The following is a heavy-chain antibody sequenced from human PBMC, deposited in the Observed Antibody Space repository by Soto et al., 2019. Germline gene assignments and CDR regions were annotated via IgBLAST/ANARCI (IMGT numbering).Heavy chain of an antibody. Sequence: SETLSLTCAVSGGSIRSSSWWTWLRQSPGKGLEWIGEFYHAGSPHYNPSFQSRVTISADTSKNLFSLRLTSVTAADTAIYYCAGASSFRGDFDFWGQGTAVTVSS. V-gene: IGHV4-4*02. D-gene: IGHD2-21*01. CDR3: AGASSFRGDFDF. J-gene: IGHJ3*01. CDR1: GGSIRSSSW. CDR2: FYHAGSP.